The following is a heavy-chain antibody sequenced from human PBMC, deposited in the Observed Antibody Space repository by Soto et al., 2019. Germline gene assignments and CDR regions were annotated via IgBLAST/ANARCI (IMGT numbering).Heavy chain of an antibody. CDR2: ISGSGGST. Sequence: EVQLLESGGGLVQPGGSVRLSCAASGFTFSSYAMSWVRQAPGKGLEWVSAISGSGGSTYYADSVKGRFTISRDNSKNTLHLQMNSLRAEDTAVYYCAKARSPTRIASRIAVARIDYWGQGTLVTVSS. J-gene: IGHJ4*02. V-gene: IGHV3-23*01. CDR3: AKARSPTRIASRIAVARIDY. D-gene: IGHD6-19*01. CDR1: GFTFSSYA.